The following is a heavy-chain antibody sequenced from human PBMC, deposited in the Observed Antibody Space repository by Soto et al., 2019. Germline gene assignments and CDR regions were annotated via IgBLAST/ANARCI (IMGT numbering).Heavy chain of an antibody. Sequence: EVQLVESGGGLVKPGGSLRLSCAASGFTFSSYSMNWVRQAPGKGLEWVSSISSSSSYIYYADSVKGRFTISRDNAKNSLYLQMNSLRAEDTAVYYCAKDGVVRGVIEGYFDYWGQGTLVTVSS. D-gene: IGHD3-10*01. CDR1: GFTFSSYS. J-gene: IGHJ4*02. V-gene: IGHV3-21*01. CDR3: AKDGVVRGVIEGYFDY. CDR2: ISSSSSYI.